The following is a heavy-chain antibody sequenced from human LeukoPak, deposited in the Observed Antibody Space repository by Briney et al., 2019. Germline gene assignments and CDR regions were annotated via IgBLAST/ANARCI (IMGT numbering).Heavy chain of an antibody. CDR2: IYHSGST. V-gene: IGHV4-38-2*02. D-gene: IGHD6-13*01. J-gene: IGHJ4*02. Sequence: SETLSLTCTVSGYSISSGYYWGWIRQPPGKGLEWVGSIYHSGSTYYNPSLKSRVTISVDTSKNQFSLKLSSVTAADTAVYYCARDDRGSSWSNFDYWGQGTLVTVSS. CDR3: ARDDRGSSWSNFDY. CDR1: GYSISSGYY.